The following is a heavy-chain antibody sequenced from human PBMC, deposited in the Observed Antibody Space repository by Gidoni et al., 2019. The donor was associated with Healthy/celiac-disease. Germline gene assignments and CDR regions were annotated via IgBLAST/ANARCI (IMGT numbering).Heavy chain of an antibody. D-gene: IGHD1-26*01. CDR3: ASRVSGSYSREYFQH. CDR1: GGSISSSSYY. Sequence: QLQLQESGPGLVKPSETLSLTCTVSGGSISSSSYYWGWIRQPPGKGLEWIGSIYYSGSTYYNPSLKSRVTISVDTSKNQFSLKLSSVTAADTAVYYCASRVSGSYSREYFQHWGQCTLFTVSS. J-gene: IGHJ1*01. V-gene: IGHV4-39*01. CDR2: IYYSGST.